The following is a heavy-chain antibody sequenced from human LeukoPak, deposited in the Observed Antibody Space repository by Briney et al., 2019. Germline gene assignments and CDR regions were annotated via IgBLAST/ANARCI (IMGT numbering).Heavy chain of an antibody. V-gene: IGHV3-48*04. CDR2: ISSSSSTI. D-gene: IGHD3-22*01. Sequence: PGGSLRLSCAASGFTFSTYSIDWVRQAPGKGLEWISYISSSSSTIDFADSVKGRFTISRDNARNSVYLQMNSLRAEDTAAYYCARVHTSSYAADLWGRGTLVTVSS. CDR3: ARVHTSSYAADL. J-gene: IGHJ5*02. CDR1: GFTFSTYS.